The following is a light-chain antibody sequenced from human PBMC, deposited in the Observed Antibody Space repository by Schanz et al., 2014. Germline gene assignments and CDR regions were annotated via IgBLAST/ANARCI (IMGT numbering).Light chain of an antibody. CDR3: QQHPPIT. J-gene: IGKJ5*01. V-gene: IGKV3-20*01. CDR1: QSVGSN. CDR2: GAS. Sequence: EIVLTQSPATLSLSPGERATLSCWASQSVGSNLAWYQQKPGQAPRLLIYGASSRAAGIPDRFSGSGSGTDFTLSISRLEPEDFAVYYCQQHPPITFGQGTRLDIK.